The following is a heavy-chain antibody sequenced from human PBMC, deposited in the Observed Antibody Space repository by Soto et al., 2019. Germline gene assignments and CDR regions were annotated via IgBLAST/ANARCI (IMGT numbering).Heavy chain of an antibody. D-gene: IGHD2-2*02. CDR2: ILYDGSNK. V-gene: IGHV3-30*03. CDR1: GFTFSHFG. CDR3: ARGGPKDIVVVPAAITWSGMDV. J-gene: IGHJ6*02. Sequence: GGSLRLSCAASGFTFSHFGMHWVRQAPGKGLEWVAFILYDGSNKNYADSVKGRFTVSRDNSKNTVYLQMNSLSAEDTAVYYCARGGPKDIVVVPAAITWSGMDVWGQGTTVTVSS.